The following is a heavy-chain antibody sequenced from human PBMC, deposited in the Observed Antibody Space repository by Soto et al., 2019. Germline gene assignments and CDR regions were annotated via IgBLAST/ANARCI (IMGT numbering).Heavy chain of an antibody. J-gene: IGHJ6*03. CDR2: IIPIFGTA. CDR3: AREGSGSYYTEVFYYYYYMDV. V-gene: IGHV1-69*13. CDR1: GGTFSSYA. D-gene: IGHD3-10*01. Sequence: GASVKVSCKASGGTFSSYAISWVRQAPGQGLEWMGGIIPIFGTANYAQKFQGRVTITADESTSTAYMELSSLRSEDTAVYYCAREGSGSYYTEVFYYYYYMDVWGKGPTVTVSS.